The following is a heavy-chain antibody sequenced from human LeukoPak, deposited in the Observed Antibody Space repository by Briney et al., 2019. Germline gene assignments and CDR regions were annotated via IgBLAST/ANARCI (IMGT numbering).Heavy chain of an antibody. J-gene: IGHJ6*03. CDR1: GGSISSYY. Sequence: SETLSLTCSVSGGSISSYYWSWIRQPPGKGLEWIGYIYYSGSTNYNPSLTSRVTISVDTSKNQFSLKLSSVTAADTAVYYCARGYYDILTGYYGYYYYYMDVWGKGTTVTVSS. V-gene: IGHV4-59*01. D-gene: IGHD3-9*01. CDR3: ARGYYDILTGYYGYYYYYMDV. CDR2: IYYSGST.